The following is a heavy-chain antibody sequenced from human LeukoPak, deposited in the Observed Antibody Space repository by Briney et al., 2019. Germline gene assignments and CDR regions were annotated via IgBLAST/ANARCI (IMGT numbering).Heavy chain of an antibody. Sequence: PSETLSLTCAVSGGSISSGTYSWSWIRQPPGKGLEWIGYIYYSGSTNYNPSLKSRVTISVDTSKNQFSLKLSSVTAADTAVYYCARERSGSFLYPKYYFDYWGQGTLVTVSS. V-gene: IGHV4-61*01. CDR3: ARERSGSFLYPKYYFDY. D-gene: IGHD3-10*01. CDR2: IYYSGST. J-gene: IGHJ4*02. CDR1: GGSISSGTYS.